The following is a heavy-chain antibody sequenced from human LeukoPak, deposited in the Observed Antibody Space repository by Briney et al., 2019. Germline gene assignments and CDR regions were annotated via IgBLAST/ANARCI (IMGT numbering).Heavy chain of an antibody. D-gene: IGHD4-17*01. CDR2: ISSSGSTI. Sequence: GGSLRLSCAASGFTFSDYYMSWIRQAPGKGLEWVSYISSSGSTIYYADSVRGRFTISRHNAKNSLYLQMNSLRAEDTAVYYCARQEAGARNWYFDLWGRGTLVTVSS. J-gene: IGHJ2*01. V-gene: IGHV3-11*01. CDR1: GFTFSDYY. CDR3: ARQEAGARNWYFDL.